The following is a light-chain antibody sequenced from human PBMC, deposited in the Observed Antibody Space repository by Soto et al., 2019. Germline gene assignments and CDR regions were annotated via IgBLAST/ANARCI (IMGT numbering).Light chain of an antibody. V-gene: IGLV1-40*01. CDR1: RSNIGAGFD. Sequence: QSVLTQPPSVSGTPGQRVTISCTGSRSNIGAGFDVHWYQQLPGAAPKLLIFGNRNRPSGVPDRFSGSKSGTSASLAITGLQAEDEAAYYCQSYASSLSGSVFGGGTKLTVL. CDR2: GNR. J-gene: IGLJ2*01. CDR3: QSYASSLSGSV.